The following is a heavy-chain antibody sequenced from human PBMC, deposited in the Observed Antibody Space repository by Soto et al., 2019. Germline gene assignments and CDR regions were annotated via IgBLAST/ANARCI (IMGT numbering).Heavy chain of an antibody. V-gene: IGHV1-69*05. Sequence: SVKVSCKASGGTFSSYAISWVRQAPGQGLEWMGGIIPIIGSTNYAQKFQGWVTMTRDESTSTAYMELSRLRSDDTAVYYCARGDYYDSSGYHFPGAFDIWGQGTMVTVSS. D-gene: IGHD3-22*01. CDR2: IIPIIGST. CDR3: ARGDYYDSSGYHFPGAFDI. CDR1: GGTFSSYA. J-gene: IGHJ3*02.